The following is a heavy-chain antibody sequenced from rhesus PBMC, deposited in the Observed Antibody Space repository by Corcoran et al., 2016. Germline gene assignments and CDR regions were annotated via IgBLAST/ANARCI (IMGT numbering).Heavy chain of an antibody. CDR3: ARGPLNFWSGYHIPD. Sequence: QVKLQQWGEGLVKPSETLSVTCAVYAGSISGYYYLSGIRQPPGKGLEWIGYIYGNSASTNYNPSLKNRVTISKDTSKNQFSLKLSSVTAADTAVYYCARGPLNFWSGYHIPDWGQGVLVTVSS. CDR2: IYGNSAST. J-gene: IGHJ4*01. D-gene: IGHD3-3*01. V-gene: IGHV4-73*01. CDR1: AGSISGYYY.